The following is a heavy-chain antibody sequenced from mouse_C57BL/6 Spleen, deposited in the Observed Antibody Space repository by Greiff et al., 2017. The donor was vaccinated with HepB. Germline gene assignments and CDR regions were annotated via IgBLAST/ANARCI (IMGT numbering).Heavy chain of an antibody. D-gene: IGHD1-1*01. V-gene: IGHV1-76*01. CDR2: IYPGSGNT. Sequence: QVQLKQSGAELVRPGASVKLSCKASGYTFTDYYINWVKQRPGQGLEWIARIYPGSGNTYYNEKFKGKATLTAEKSSSTAYMQLSSLPSEDSAVYFCARDYGSSHGYAMDYWGQGTSVTVSS. CDR3: ARDYGSSHGYAMDY. J-gene: IGHJ4*01. CDR1: GYTFTDYY.